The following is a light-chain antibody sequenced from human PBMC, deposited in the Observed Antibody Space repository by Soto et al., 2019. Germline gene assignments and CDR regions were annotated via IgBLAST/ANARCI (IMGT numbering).Light chain of an antibody. CDR1: QGISNW. CDR3: QQANSFPPWT. Sequence: DIQMTQPPSSVSASVGDRVTITCRASQGISNWLARYQQKPGKAPKLLIYPASSLQSGVPSRFSGSGSGTDFTLTISSLQPEDFATYYCQQANSFPPWTFGQGTKVEIK. J-gene: IGKJ1*01. CDR2: PAS. V-gene: IGKV1-12*01.